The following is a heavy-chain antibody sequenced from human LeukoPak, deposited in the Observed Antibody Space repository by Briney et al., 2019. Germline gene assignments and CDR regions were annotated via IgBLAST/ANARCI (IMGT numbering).Heavy chain of an antibody. CDR1: GGSFSGYY. CDR2: INHSGST. Sequence: SETLSLTCAVYGGSFSGYYWSWIRQPPGKGLEWIGEINHSGSTNYNPSLKSRVTISVDTSKNQFSLKLSSVTAADTAVYYCARHGYSSGWSTDYWGQGTLVTVSS. D-gene: IGHD6-19*01. J-gene: IGHJ4*02. V-gene: IGHV4-34*01. CDR3: ARHGYSSGWSTDY.